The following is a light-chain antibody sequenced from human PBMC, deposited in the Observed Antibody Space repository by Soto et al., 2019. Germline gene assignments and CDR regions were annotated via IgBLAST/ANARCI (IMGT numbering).Light chain of an antibody. V-gene: IGLV2-14*01. CDR1: DNDIGGYNY. CDR2: EVT. J-gene: IGLJ1*01. CDR3: SSYTGSSTHV. Sequence: QSVLTQPGSVSGSPGQSITISCTGTDNDIGGYNYVSWYQQHPGKAPKLMIYEVTHRPSGVSSRFFASKSGNTASLTISGLQAEDEADYYCSSYTGSSTHVFGTGTKVTVL.